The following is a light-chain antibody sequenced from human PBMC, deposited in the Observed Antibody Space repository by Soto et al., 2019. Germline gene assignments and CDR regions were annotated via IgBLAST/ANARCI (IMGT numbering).Light chain of an antibody. V-gene: IGKV3-20*01. Sequence: EMVLRPSPDTLSLCLRLRAPLSPRASQSVSNNYLAWYQQKPGQAPRLLIYGASNRATGIPDRFSGSGSGTDFTLTISRLEPEDFAVYYCQQYGSSGTFGQGTKVDIK. J-gene: IGKJ1*01. CDR2: GAS. CDR3: QQYGSSGT. CDR1: QSVSNNY.